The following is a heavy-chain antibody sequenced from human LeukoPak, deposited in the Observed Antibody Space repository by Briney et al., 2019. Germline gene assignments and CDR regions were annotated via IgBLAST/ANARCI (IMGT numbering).Heavy chain of an antibody. V-gene: IGHV3-30-3*01. Sequence: GGSLRLSCAASGFTFSSYAMHWVRQAPGKGLEWVAVISYDGSNKYYADSVKGRFTISRDNSKNTLYLQMNSLRAEDTAVYYCATYSSGSYGPRWGQGTLVTVSS. D-gene: IGHD3-10*01. CDR2: ISYDGSNK. J-gene: IGHJ4*02. CDR1: GFTFSSYA. CDR3: ATYSSGSYGPR.